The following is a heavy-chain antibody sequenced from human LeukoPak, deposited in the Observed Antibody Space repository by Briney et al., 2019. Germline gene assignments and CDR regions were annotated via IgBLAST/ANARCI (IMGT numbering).Heavy chain of an antibody. Sequence: PSETLSLTCAVYGGSFSGYYWSWTRQPPGKGLEWIGEINHSGSTNYNPSLKSQVTISVDTSNKQFSLKLSSVTAADTAVYYCARGDYGGFVDYWGQGTLVTVSS. J-gene: IGHJ4*02. CDR3: ARGDYGGFVDY. CDR1: GGSFSGYY. D-gene: IGHD4-23*01. V-gene: IGHV4-34*01. CDR2: INHSGST.